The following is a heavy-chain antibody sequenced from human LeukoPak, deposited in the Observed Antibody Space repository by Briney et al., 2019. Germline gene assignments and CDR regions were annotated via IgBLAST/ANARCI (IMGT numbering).Heavy chain of an antibody. CDR2: INHSGST. CDR3: ARGYGYRLLDY. V-gene: IGHV4-34*01. D-gene: IGHD1-1*01. CDR1: GGSFSGYY. J-gene: IGHJ4*02. Sequence: SETMSLTCAVYGGSFSGYYWSWIRQPPGKGLEWIGEINHSGSTNYNPSLKSRVTISVDTSKNQFSLKLSSVTAADTAVYYCARGYGYRLLDYWGQGTLVTVSS.